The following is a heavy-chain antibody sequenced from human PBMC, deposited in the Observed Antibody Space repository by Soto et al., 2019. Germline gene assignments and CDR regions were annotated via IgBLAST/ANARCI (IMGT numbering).Heavy chain of an antibody. CDR2: INHSGST. CDR1: GGSFSGYY. Sequence: PSETLSVTCAVYGGSFSGYYWSWIRQPPGKGLEWIGEINHSGSTNYNPSLKSRVTISVDTSKNQFSLKLSSVTAADTAVYYCARGRRSSSWLLMGYGMDVWGQGTTVTVSS. J-gene: IGHJ6*02. D-gene: IGHD6-13*01. CDR3: ARGRRSSSWLLMGYGMDV. V-gene: IGHV4-34*01.